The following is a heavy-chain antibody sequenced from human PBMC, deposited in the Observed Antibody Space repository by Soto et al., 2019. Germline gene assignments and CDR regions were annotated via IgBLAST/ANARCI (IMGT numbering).Heavy chain of an antibody. Sequence: SETLSLTCTVSGGSISSGGYYWSWIRQHPGKGLEWIGYIYHSGTTYYNPSLKSRVTISVDTSKNQYSLKLSSVTAADTAVYYCARELGFWSGIRYYGMDVWGQGTTVTVSS. V-gene: IGHV4-31*03. D-gene: IGHD3-3*01. CDR1: GGSISSGGYY. CDR3: ARELGFWSGIRYYGMDV. CDR2: IYHSGTT. J-gene: IGHJ6*02.